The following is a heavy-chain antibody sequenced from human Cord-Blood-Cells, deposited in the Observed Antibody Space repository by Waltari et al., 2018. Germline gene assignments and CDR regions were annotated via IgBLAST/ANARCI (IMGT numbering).Heavy chain of an antibody. CDR2: IYPGGSTT. CDR3: ARRASSYYYDSSGFSYWYFDL. CDR1: GYSFTSYW. D-gene: IGHD3-22*01. V-gene: IGHV5-51*01. J-gene: IGHJ2*01. Sequence: EVQLVQSGAEVKKPGESLKISCKGSGYSFTSYWIGWVRQMPGKGLEWMGIIYPGGSTTIYSPSFQGQVTISADKSSSTAYLQWSSLKASDTAMYYCARRASSYYYDSSGFSYWYFDLWGRGTLVTVSS.